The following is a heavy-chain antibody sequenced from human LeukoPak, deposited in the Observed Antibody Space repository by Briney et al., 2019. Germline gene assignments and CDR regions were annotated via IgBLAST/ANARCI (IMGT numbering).Heavy chain of an antibody. CDR3: AKSDPYGDSLIEI. J-gene: IGHJ4*02. Sequence: GGSLRLSCAASGFTFSGYAMNWVRQAPGKGLEWLSHISSTGGTIYSADSVKGRLTVSRDNAKHSLYLQMNSLSAEDTAVYYCAKSDPYGDSLIEIWGQGALVTVSS. D-gene: IGHD4-17*01. CDR1: GFTFSGYA. CDR2: ISSTGGTI. V-gene: IGHV3-48*03.